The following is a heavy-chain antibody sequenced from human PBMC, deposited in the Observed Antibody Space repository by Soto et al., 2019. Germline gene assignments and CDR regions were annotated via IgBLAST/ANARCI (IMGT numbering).Heavy chain of an antibody. V-gene: IGHV3-21*01. CDR3: AIDWRDLGDFNWYDP. J-gene: IGHJ5*02. Sequence: PGGSLRLSCKASGFTFDTYGMNWVRQAPGKGLEWVASISASSASIYYADSLGGRFTISRDNANNSVSLLMKRLRHEDTAMYYCAIDWRDLGDFNWYDPWGQGTLVTVSS. D-gene: IGHD3-9*01. CDR1: GFTFDTYG. CDR2: ISASSASI.